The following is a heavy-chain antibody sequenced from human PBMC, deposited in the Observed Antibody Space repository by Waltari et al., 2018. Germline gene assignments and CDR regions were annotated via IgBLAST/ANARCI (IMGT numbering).Heavy chain of an antibody. CDR1: GFTFSSYA. V-gene: IGHV3-48*03. CDR2: MRASGTII. CDR3: AREGPPWSGSAPDSLDI. J-gene: IGHJ3*02. D-gene: IGHD3-3*01. Sequence: QLVESGGGFVQPGGSLRLSCAASGFTFSSYAMNWVRQAPGKGREWVSFMRASGTIIKDADSLKGRFTISRDNAENSLYLQMNSLRAEDTAVDYCAREGPPWSGSAPDSLDIWGQGTMVTVSS.